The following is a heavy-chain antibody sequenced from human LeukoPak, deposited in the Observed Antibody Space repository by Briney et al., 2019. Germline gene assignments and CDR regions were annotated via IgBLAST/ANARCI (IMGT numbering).Heavy chain of an antibody. J-gene: IGHJ4*02. V-gene: IGHV1-18*01. D-gene: IGHD2-21*01. CDR1: GYTFSSYG. CDR3: ARWGTRSAYSVVDY. CDR2: ISAYNGHT. Sequence: ASVKVSCKASGYTFSSYGLSWVRPAPGQGLEWVGWISAYNGHTRYAQNLQGRVTMTTDTSTSTAYMEVRSLRSDDTAVYYCARWGTRSAYSVVDYWGQGTLVTVSS.